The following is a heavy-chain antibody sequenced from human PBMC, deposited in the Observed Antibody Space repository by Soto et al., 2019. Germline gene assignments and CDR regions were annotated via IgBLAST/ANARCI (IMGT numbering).Heavy chain of an antibody. CDR1: GGSISRNY. V-gene: IGHV4-59*01. CDR2: IYDSGTT. J-gene: IGHJ4*02. D-gene: IGHD5-18*01. Sequence: SETLSLTCTVSGGSISRNYWSWIRQPPGKGLEWLGYIYDSGTTNYNPSVKSRVTISLDTSKSQFSLRMSSVTAADTAVYYCAREGEYSYGYFDYWGQGXQVTVSS. CDR3: AREGEYSYGYFDY.